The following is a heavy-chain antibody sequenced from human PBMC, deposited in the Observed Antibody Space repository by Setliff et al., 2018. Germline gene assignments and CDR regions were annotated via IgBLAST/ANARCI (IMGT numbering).Heavy chain of an antibody. Sequence: ASVKVSCNASGYTITGYYMHCVRQAPGPGREWLGWINPNSGGTNYAQKFQGWVTMTRDTSISTAYMELNRLRSDDTAVYYCASDRDSSGYPYYFDYWGQGTLGTVSS. CDR2: INPNSGGT. J-gene: IGHJ4*02. V-gene: IGHV1-2*04. CDR3: ASDRDSSGYPYYFDY. D-gene: IGHD3-22*01. CDR1: GYTITGYY.